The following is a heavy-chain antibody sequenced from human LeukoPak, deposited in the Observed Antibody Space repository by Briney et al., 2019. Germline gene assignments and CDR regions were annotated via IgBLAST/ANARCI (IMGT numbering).Heavy chain of an antibody. Sequence: GGSLRLSCAASGFTFSTYIMNWVRQTPGKGLEWVSSIGTSTSYIYYADSVKGRFTISRDNSKNTLYLQMNSLRAEDTAVYYCARILDSAWGELGYWGQGTLVTVSS. CDR2: IGTSTSYI. D-gene: IGHD6-19*01. J-gene: IGHJ4*02. CDR3: ARILDSAWGELGY. CDR1: GFTFSTYI. V-gene: IGHV3-21*01.